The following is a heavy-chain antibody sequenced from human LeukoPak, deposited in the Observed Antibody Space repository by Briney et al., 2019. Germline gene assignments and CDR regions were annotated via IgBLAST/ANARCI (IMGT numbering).Heavy chain of an antibody. J-gene: IGHJ4*02. CDR1: GFSSYG. V-gene: IGHV3-30*02. Sequence: GGSLRLSCAASGFSSYGMHRVRQAPGKGLEWVAFIRYDGSNKFYADSVKGRFTISRDNSKNTLYLQMDSLRAEDTAVYYCAKSDYDSSGYYYFEYRGQGTLVTVSS. CDR2: IRYDGSNK. D-gene: IGHD3-22*01. CDR3: AKSDYDSSGYYYFEY.